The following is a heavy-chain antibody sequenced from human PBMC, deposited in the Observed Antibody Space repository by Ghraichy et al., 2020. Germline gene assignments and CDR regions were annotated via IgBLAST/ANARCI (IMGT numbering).Heavy chain of an antibody. D-gene: IGHD3-10*01. Sequence: ESLNISCRVSGGSISTTRNEWAWIRQPPGKGLEWIGNVYFRGSTYYNPSLQSRVTISVDTSKDQFSLRLDSVTAADPALYYCARVNTLVRGGRGWFDPWGQGTLVIVSS. CDR3: ARVNTLVRGGRGWFDP. CDR2: VYFRGST. J-gene: IGHJ5*02. CDR1: GGSISTTRNE. V-gene: IGHV4-39*07.